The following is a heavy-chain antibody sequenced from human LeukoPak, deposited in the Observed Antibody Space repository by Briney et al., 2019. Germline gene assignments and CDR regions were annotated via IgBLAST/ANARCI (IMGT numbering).Heavy chain of an antibody. CDR3: ARDSMRIQTGTTP. D-gene: IGHD1-1*01. J-gene: IGHJ5*02. V-gene: IGHV4-39*07. CDR2: VFYNGDT. Sequence: PSETLSLTCTVSGGSISSSTYYWGWIRQPPGKGLEWIGSVFYNGDTYYNPSLRSRVTISVDTSKNQFSLTLNSVTAADTAVYYCARDSMRIQTGTTPWGQGTLVTVSS. CDR1: GGSISSSTYY.